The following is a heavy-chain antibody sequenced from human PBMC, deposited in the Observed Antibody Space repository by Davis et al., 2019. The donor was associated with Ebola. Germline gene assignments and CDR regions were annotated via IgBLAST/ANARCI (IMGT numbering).Heavy chain of an antibody. V-gene: IGHV4-61*05. J-gene: IGHJ4*02. CDR3: ARGPFWSGYPLDY. D-gene: IGHD3-3*01. CDR1: GASISSSNYY. CDR2: IYYSGST. Sequence: MPSETLSLTCTVSGASISSSNYYWSWIRQPPEKGLEWVGYIYYSGSTNCNPSLKSRVTISVDTSKNQFSLKLSSVTAADTAVYYCARGPFWSGYPLDYWGQGTLVTVSS.